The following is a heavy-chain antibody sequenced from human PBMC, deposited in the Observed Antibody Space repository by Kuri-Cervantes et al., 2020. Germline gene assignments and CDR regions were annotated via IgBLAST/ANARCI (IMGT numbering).Heavy chain of an antibody. D-gene: IGHD2-15*01. CDR3: ARGRYCSAGSCYNYYYYYNMDV. CDR1: GFTFSSYP. V-gene: IGHV3-30*04. CDR2: ISYDGSNK. Sequence: GESLKISCAASGFTFSSYPMHWVRQAPGKGLEWVAVISYDGSNKYYAGSVKGRFTISRDNSKNTLYLQMNSLRAEDTAVYYCARGRYCSAGSCYNYYYYYNMDVWGKGTTVTVSS. J-gene: IGHJ6*03.